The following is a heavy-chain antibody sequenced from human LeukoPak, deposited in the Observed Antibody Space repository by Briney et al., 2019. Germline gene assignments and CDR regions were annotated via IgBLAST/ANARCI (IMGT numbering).Heavy chain of an antibody. CDR2: MNPNSGNT. V-gene: IGHV1-8*01. CDR3: ARGVHFDWLLTPYYYYGMDV. CDR1: GYTFTSYD. Sequence: ASVKVSCKASGYTFTSYDINWVRQATGQGLEWMGWMNPNSGNTGYAQKFQGRVTMTRNTSISTAYMELSSLRSGDTAVYYCARGVHFDWLLTPYYYYGMDVWGQGTTVTVSS. J-gene: IGHJ6*02. D-gene: IGHD3-9*01.